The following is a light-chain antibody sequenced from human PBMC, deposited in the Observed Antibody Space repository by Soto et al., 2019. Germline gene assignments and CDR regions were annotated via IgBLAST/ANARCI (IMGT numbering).Light chain of an antibody. CDR3: QKLDTYPLT. V-gene: IGKV1-9*01. Sequence: DIQLTQSPSALSASVGDTVTITCRASQALSNYLAWYQQKPGKAPDLLIYSASTLQSGVPPRFSGSGSGTEFTLTISSLQPEDFASYYCQKLDTYPLTFGQGTRLEI. J-gene: IGKJ5*01. CDR1: QALSNY. CDR2: SAS.